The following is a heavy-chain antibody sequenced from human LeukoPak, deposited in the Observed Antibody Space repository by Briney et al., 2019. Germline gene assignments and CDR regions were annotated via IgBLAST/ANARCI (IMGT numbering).Heavy chain of an antibody. V-gene: IGHV3-23*01. D-gene: IGHD3-16*01. CDR2: VGGGRAST. CDR3: AKDMIQRHGVSDPFDI. Sequence: GGSLRLSCLASGFTFSDYAMNWVRQAPGKGLEWGSHVGGGRASTFYAASVKGRFTISRDDSKSTLYLHLTSLSADDTAVYFCAKDMIQRHGVSDPFDIWGQGTMVTVSS. J-gene: IGHJ3*02. CDR1: GFTFSDYA.